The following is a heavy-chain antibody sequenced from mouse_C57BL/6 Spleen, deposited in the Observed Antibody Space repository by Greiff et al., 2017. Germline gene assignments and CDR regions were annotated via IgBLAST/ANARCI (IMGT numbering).Heavy chain of an antibody. CDR2: IYPGVGDT. V-gene: IGHV1-80*01. D-gene: IGHD2-1*01. CDR3: ARDYGNPFYAMDY. CDR1: GYAFSSYW. Sequence: QVKLQQSGAELVKPGASVKISCKASGYAFSSYWMNWVKQRPGKGLEWIGQIYPGVGDTNYNGKFKGKATRTADKSCSIAYMQLSRLTSEDSAVYFCARDYGNPFYAMDYWGQGTSVTVSS. J-gene: IGHJ4*01.